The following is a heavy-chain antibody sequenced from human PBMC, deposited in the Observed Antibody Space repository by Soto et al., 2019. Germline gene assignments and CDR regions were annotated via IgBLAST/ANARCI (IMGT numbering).Heavy chain of an antibody. V-gene: IGHV4-61*01. CDR2: IYYSGST. D-gene: IGHD3-22*01. J-gene: IGHJ6*02. CDR3: ARDRVDRGYYYYGMDV. Sequence: SETLSLTCTVSGGSVSSGSYYWSWIRQPPGKGLEWIGYIYYSGSTNYNPSLKSRVAISVDTSKNQFSLKLSSVTAADTAVYYCARDRVDRGYYYYGMDVWGQGTTVTVSS. CDR1: GGSVSSGSYY.